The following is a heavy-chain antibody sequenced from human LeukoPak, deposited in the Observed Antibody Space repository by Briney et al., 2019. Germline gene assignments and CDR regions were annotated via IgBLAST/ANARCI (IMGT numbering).Heavy chain of an antibody. CDR3: ARGRWFGDQARSLHPDY. J-gene: IGHJ4*02. V-gene: IGHV1-3*01. Sequence: GASVKVSCKASGYTFTSYAMHWVRQAPGQRLEWMGWINAGNGNTKYSQKFQGRVTITRDTSASTAYMELSSLRSEDTAVYYCARGRWFGDQARSLHPDYWGQGTLVTVSS. CDR1: GYTFTSYA. CDR2: INAGNGNT. D-gene: IGHD3-10*01.